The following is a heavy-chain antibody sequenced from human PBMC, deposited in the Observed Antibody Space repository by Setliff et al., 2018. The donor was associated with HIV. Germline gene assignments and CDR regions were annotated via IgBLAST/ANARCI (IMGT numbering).Heavy chain of an antibody. V-gene: IGHV4-34*01. D-gene: IGHD6-13*01. CDR1: GESFSGYY. J-gene: IGHJ4*02. CDR3: ARGVAAAGL. CDR2: INHSGST. Sequence: PSETLSLTCVVYGESFSGYYWSWIRQPPGKGLEWIGEINHSGSTNYNPSLKSRVTISVDTSKNQFSLKLSSVTAADTAVYYCARGVAAAGLWGQGTLVTVSS.